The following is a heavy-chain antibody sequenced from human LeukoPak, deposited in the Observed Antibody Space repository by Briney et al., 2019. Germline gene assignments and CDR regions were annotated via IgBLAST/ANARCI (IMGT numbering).Heavy chain of an antibody. CDR2: ISSSGSTI. CDR1: GFTFSSYE. D-gene: IGHD4-23*01. Sequence: GGSLRLSCAASGFTFSSYEMNWVRKAPGKGLEWVSYISSSGSTIYYADSVKGRFTISRDNAKNSLYLQMNSLRAEDTAVYYCARERSGLLRWRGAFDIWGQGTMVTVSS. J-gene: IGHJ3*02. V-gene: IGHV3-48*03. CDR3: ARERSGLLRWRGAFDI.